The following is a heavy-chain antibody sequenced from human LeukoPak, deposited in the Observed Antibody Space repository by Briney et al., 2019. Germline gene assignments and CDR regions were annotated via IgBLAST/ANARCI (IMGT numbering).Heavy chain of an antibody. CDR2: MYHSGSP. D-gene: IGHD2-21*02. CDR1: AGSMSDFY. Sequence: PSETLSLTCTVSAGSMSDFYWSWVRQAPGMGLEWIGYMYHSGSPNYSPPPKSRATISVDASKKQFSLELTSVTAADTAVYYCARGRDGYDSTWTYYYYMDVWGKGTTVTVSS. CDR3: ARGRDGYDSTWTYYYYMDV. V-gene: IGHV4-59*01. J-gene: IGHJ6*03.